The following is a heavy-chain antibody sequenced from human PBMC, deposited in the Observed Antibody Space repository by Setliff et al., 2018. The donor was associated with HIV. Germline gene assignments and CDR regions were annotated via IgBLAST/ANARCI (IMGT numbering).Heavy chain of an antibody. Sequence: LSLTCTVSGGSITSYYWNWIRQSPGKGLEWIGYIGYNGDTSYNPSLNSRVTLSVDRSKNQFSLKLSSVSAADTAVYFCARWGASGGRPDWHAFDMWGQGTMVTVSS. V-gene: IGHV4-59*01. CDR1: GGSITSYY. CDR3: ARWGASGGRPDWHAFDM. J-gene: IGHJ3*02. CDR2: IGYNGDT. D-gene: IGHD2-15*01.